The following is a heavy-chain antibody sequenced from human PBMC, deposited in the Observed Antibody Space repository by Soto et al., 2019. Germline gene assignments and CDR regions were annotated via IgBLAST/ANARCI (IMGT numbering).Heavy chain of an antibody. CDR2: RSYSVPP. D-gene: IGHD4-17*01. J-gene: IGHJ4*01. CDR1: RVSMASADHY. Sequence: PSETLSLTCTVSRVSMASADHYCRCSGQHTGKGRAGIGYRSYSVPPYYNPPLRSRVTISVDTSKSQFSLKLSSVTAADTAVYFCARAPPGGDYGRIFDFWGHGTLVTVSS. V-gene: IGHV4-31*03. CDR3: ARAPPGGDYGRIFDF.